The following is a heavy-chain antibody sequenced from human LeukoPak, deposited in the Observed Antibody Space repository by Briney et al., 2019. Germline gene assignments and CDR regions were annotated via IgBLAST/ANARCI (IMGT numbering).Heavy chain of an antibody. Sequence: GGPLRLSCAASGFTFSNAWMSWVRQAPGKGLEWVGRIKSKTDGGTTDYAAPVKGRFTISRDDSKNTLYLQMNSLKTEDTAVYYCTTDLHKVGARYFDYWGQGTLVTVSS. J-gene: IGHJ4*02. CDR1: GFTFSNAW. V-gene: IGHV3-15*01. D-gene: IGHD1-26*01. CDR2: IKSKTDGGTT. CDR3: TTDLHKVGARYFDY.